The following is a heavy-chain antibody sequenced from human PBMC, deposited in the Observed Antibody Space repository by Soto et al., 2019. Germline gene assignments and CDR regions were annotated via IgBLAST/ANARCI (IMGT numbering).Heavy chain of an antibody. CDR1: GASISSYF. D-gene: IGHD5-18*01. CDR2: VSYSGSP. CDR3: ARGGPVQLWAFVY. V-gene: IGHV4-59*01. Sequence: SETLSLTCTVSGASISSYFWSWIRQPPGKGLEWVAYVSYSGSPHYNPSLQSRVTVSVDTSKSQFSLEVTSLTAADTAVYYCARGGPVQLWAFVYWGQGSLVTVSS. J-gene: IGHJ4*02.